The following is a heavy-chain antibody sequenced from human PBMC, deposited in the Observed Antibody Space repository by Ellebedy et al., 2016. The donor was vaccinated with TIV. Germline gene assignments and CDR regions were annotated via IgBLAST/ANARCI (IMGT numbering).Heavy chain of an antibody. J-gene: IGHJ6*02. V-gene: IGHV4-59*01. CDR3: ARTYYDILTGDYGMDV. CDR1: GGSISSYY. Sequence: GSLRLSXTVSGGSISSYYWSWIRQPPGKGLEWIGYIYYSGSTNYNPSLKSRVTISVDTSKNQFSLKLSSVTAADTAVYYCARTYYDILTGDYGMDVWGQGTTVTVSS. D-gene: IGHD3-9*01. CDR2: IYYSGST.